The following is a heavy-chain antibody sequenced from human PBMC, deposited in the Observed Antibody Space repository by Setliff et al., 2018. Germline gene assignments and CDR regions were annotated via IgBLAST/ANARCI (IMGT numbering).Heavy chain of an antibody. Sequence: ASVKVSCKTSGFSFTSYGISWVRQVPGQGLEWMGWITIYNGNTNYAQKFQDRVSMTTDASTGTAYMELSSLTSDDTAVYYCAREGVHTWSSTDYHYYMDVWGRGTTVTVSS. J-gene: IGHJ6*03. V-gene: IGHV1-18*01. CDR3: AREGVHTWSSTDYHYYMDV. CDR1: GFSFTSYG. CDR2: ITIYNGNT. D-gene: IGHD2-21*01.